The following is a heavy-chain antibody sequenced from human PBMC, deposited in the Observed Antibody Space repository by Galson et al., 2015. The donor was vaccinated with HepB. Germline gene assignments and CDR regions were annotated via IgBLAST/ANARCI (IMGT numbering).Heavy chain of an antibody. CDR3: ATEGITMRGVVVVGWFDP. D-gene: IGHD3-22*01. V-gene: IGHV1-69*05. CDR1: GDTFKRFG. CDR2: VIPSTGKT. J-gene: IGHJ5*02. Sequence: SVKVSCKASGDTFKRFGISWVRQAPGQGLEWMGCVIPSTGKTDYAQSFEGRVTMTTDESTSTAYMELSSLRPDDTAVYYCATEGITMRGVVVVGWFDPLGQGTLV.